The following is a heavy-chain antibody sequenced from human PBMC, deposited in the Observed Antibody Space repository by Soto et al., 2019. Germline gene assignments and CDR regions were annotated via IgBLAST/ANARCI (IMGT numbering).Heavy chain of an antibody. J-gene: IGHJ5*02. D-gene: IGHD6-13*01. CDR3: ARGLRAAAENWFDP. V-gene: IGHV4-31*03. CDR1: GGSISSGGYY. CDR2: IYYSGST. Sequence: QVQLQESGPGLVKPSQTLSLTCTVSGGSISSGGYYWSWIRQHPGKGLEWIGYIYYSGSTYYNPSLKSRVTIAVDTSKNQFSLKLSSVTAADTAVYYCARGLRAAAENWFDPWGQGTLVTVSS.